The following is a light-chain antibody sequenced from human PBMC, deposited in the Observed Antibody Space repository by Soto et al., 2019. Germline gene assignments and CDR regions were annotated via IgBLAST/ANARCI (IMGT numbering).Light chain of an antibody. Sequence: EIEVPHNPYFLSGCVGDRVTITCRASQDISYYLAWYQQRPGKAPKLLIYAASTLQSGVPSRFSGSGSGTEFTLTISSLQPEDFATYSCQQLNSYPLTSAG. CDR2: AAS. J-gene: IGKJ4*01. CDR1: QDISYY. V-gene: IGKV1-9*01. CDR3: QQLNSYPLT.